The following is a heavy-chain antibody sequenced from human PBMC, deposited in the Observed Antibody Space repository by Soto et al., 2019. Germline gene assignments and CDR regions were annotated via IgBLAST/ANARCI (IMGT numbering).Heavy chain of an antibody. CDR3: AREGSTARFPLGYYYYVMDV. CDR2: ISSSSSTI. D-gene: IGHD5-18*01. J-gene: IGHJ6*02. CDR1: GFTFSSYS. V-gene: IGHV3-48*02. Sequence: EVQLVESGGGLVQPGGSLRLSCAASGFTFSSYSMNWVRQAPGKGLEWVSYISSSSSTIYYADSVKGRFTISSANAKNSLYLQMNILRDEDTAVYYCAREGSTARFPLGYYYYVMDVWGQGTTVTFSS.